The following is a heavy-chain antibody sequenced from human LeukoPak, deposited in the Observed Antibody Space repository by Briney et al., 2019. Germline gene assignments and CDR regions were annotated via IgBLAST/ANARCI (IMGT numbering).Heavy chain of an antibody. Sequence: GGSLRLSCAASGFTFSSYSMNWVRQAPGKGLEWVSSISSSSSYIYYADSVKGRFTISRDNAKNSLYLQMNSLRVEDAAVYYCARDLIAVAGTEGYWGQGTLVTVSS. J-gene: IGHJ4*02. CDR2: ISSSSSYI. V-gene: IGHV3-21*01. CDR1: GFTFSSYS. CDR3: ARDLIAVAGTEGY. D-gene: IGHD6-19*01.